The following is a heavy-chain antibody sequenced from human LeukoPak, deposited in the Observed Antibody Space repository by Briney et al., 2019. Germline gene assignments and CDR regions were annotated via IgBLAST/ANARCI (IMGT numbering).Heavy chain of an antibody. V-gene: IGHV3-53*01. CDR3: ARVSAGGWYFDL. Sequence: GSLRLSCAASGFTVSSNDMAWVRQAPGKGLEWVSVFYSGGSTYYADSVKGRFTVSRDNSKNTLYLQLNSLRAEDTAVYYCARVSAGGWYFDLWGRGTLVTVSS. D-gene: IGHD4-23*01. CDR2: FYSGGST. CDR1: GFTVSSND. J-gene: IGHJ2*01.